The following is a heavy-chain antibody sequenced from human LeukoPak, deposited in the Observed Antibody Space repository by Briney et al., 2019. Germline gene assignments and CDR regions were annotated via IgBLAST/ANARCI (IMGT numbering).Heavy chain of an antibody. Sequence: PSETLSLTCAAYGGSFSDYYWSWIRQPPGKGLEWIGEINHSGSTNYNPSLKSRVTISVDTSKNQFSLKLSSVTAADTAVYYCARRPVGTTNWGNYCYYYMDVWGKGTTVTVSS. CDR1: GGSFSDYY. D-gene: IGHD1-26*01. V-gene: IGHV4-34*01. CDR3: ARRPVGTTNWGNYCYYYMDV. CDR2: INHSGST. J-gene: IGHJ6*03.